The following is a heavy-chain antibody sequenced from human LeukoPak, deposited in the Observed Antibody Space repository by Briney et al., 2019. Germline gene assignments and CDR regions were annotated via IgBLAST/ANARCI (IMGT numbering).Heavy chain of an antibody. J-gene: IGHJ4*02. Sequence: PGGSLRLSCAASGFTVSSNYMSWVRQAPGKGLEWVSVIYSGGSTYYADSVKGRFTISRHNSKNTRYLQMNSLRAEDTAVYYCARAVHYYDSSGYYYVSDYWGQGTLVTVSS. D-gene: IGHD3-22*01. CDR1: GFTVSSNY. CDR3: ARAVHYYDSSGYYYVSDY. V-gene: IGHV3-53*04. CDR2: IYSGGST.